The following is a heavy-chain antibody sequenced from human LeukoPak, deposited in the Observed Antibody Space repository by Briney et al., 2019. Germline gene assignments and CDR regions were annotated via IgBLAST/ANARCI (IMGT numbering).Heavy chain of an antibody. J-gene: IGHJ4*02. V-gene: IGHV3-7*01. CDR3: ARDLSGVTGYTYGRGIDY. CDR1: GFTFSSYW. Sequence: GGSLRLSCAASGFTFSSYWMSWVRQAPGKGLERVANIKKDGSEKYYVGSVKGRFTISRDNAKTSLYLQMNSLRAEDTAVYYCARDLSGVTGYTYGRGIDYWGQGTLVTVSS. CDR2: IKKDGSEK. D-gene: IGHD5-18*01.